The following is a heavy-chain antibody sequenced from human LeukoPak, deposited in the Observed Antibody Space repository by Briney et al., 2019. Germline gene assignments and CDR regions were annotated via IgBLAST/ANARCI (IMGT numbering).Heavy chain of an antibody. CDR3: ARHPPWGPWDP. J-gene: IGHJ5*02. Sequence: SETLSLTCTVSGGSISGSNYYWGWIRQPPGKGLEWIGSLSFGGNTFYNPSLKSRVTISVDTSKNQFSLKLSSMIAADTAVYYCARHPPWGPWDPWGQGTLVTGSS. CDR1: GGSISGSNYY. D-gene: IGHD7-27*01. V-gene: IGHV4-39*01. CDR2: LSFGGNT.